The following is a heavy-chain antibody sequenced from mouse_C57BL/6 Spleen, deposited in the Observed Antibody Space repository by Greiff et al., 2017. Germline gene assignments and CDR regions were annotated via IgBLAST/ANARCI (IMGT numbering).Heavy chain of an antibody. CDR1: GYTFTSSG. J-gene: IGHJ2*01. Sequence: QVQLQQSGAELARPGASVKLSCKASGYTFTSSGISWVKQRTGQGLEWIGEIYPRSGNTYYNEKFKGKATLTADKSSSTAYMELRSLTSEDSAVYFCARCGKFITTVVALDYWGQGTTLTVSS. D-gene: IGHD1-1*01. CDR3: ARCGKFITTVVALDY. V-gene: IGHV1-81*01. CDR2: IYPRSGNT.